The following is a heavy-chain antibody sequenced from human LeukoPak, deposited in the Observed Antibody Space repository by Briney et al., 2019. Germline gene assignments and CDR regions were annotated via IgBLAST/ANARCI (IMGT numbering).Heavy chain of an antibody. CDR1: GGSISSGDYY. V-gene: IGHV4-30-4*01. Sequence: SETLSLTCTVSGGSISSGDYYWSWIRQPPGKGLEWIGYIYYSGSTYYNPSLKSRVTISVDTSKNQFSLKLSSVTAADTAVYYCARQVNRGYSYGYSYYGMDVWGQGTTVTVSS. J-gene: IGHJ6*02. CDR2: IYYSGST. D-gene: IGHD5-18*01. CDR3: ARQVNRGYSYGYSYYGMDV.